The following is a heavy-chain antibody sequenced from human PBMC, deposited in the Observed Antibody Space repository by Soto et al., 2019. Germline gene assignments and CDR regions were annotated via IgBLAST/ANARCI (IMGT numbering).Heavy chain of an antibody. Sequence: GSLRLSCAGSGFTFRNSEMFCVRQAPGQGLEWVSKINYSGSNIYYSKSVKGRFTISRDNAKNSLYLQMNSLTDEDTAIYCCASGALCGADCYFFEYWGPGTLVTVSS. CDR2: INYSGSNI. V-gene: IGHV3-48*03. CDR3: ASGALCGADCYFFEY. J-gene: IGHJ4*02. D-gene: IGHD2-21*02. CDR1: GFTFRNSE.